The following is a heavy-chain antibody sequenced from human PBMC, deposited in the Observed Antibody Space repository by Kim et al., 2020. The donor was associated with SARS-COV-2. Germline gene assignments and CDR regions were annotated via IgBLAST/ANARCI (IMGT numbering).Heavy chain of an antibody. J-gene: IGHJ4*02. CDR1: GFTFSSFV. V-gene: IGHV3-33*01. CDR2: IWFDASNE. Sequence: GGSLRLSCAASGFTFSSFVMTWVRQAPGKGLEWVALIWFDASNEYYADSVKGRFSISRDNSKNTLYLQMNSLRAEDTAVYYCARVFAYSIDYWVQGTLVTVSS. CDR3: ARVFAYSIDY. D-gene: IGHD5-18*01.